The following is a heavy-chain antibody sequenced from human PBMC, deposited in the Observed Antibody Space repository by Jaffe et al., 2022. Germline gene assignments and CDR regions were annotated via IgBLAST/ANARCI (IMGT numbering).Heavy chain of an antibody. V-gene: IGHV1-69*01. CDR1: GHSFDSYA. D-gene: IGHD1-26*01. Sequence: QVQLLQSGAEVRKPGSSVKVSCKVSGHSFDSYAISWVRLAPGQGPEWMGGIIPAFRTATYAQKFQGRVTITADESSNTVYMDLRSLRPEDTAVYYCAREGSRIEISVTWVFDHWGQGTLVTVSS. J-gene: IGHJ4*02. CDR3: AREGSRIEISVTWVFDH. CDR2: IIPAFRTA.